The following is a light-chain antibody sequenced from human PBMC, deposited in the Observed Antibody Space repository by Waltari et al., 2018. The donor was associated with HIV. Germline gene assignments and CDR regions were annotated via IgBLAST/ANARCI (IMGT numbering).Light chain of an antibody. Sequence: QSALPKPAPVSASPGQSITISCTGTSSAVEAYNLVPWSQQPPGKAPKLIIYEVNKRPSGVSDRFSASKSGNTASLTLSGLQAEDEANYYCCSFTGRKSLIFGGGTKLTVL. CDR3: CSFTGRKSLI. CDR1: SSAVEAYNL. J-gene: IGLJ2*01. V-gene: IGLV2-23*02. CDR2: EVN.